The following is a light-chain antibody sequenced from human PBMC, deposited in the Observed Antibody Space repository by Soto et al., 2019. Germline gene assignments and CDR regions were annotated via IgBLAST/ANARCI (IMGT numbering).Light chain of an antibody. CDR2: AAS. CDR3: QQYNSYS. CDR1: QSISRY. V-gene: IGKV1-16*01. J-gene: IGKJ1*01. Sequence: DIQMTQSPSPLSASVGDRVTVTCRASQSISRYLNWYQQKPGNAPKLLIYAASNLQSGVPSRFSGSGSGTDFTLTISSLQPDDFATYYCQQYNSYSFGQGTKVDIK.